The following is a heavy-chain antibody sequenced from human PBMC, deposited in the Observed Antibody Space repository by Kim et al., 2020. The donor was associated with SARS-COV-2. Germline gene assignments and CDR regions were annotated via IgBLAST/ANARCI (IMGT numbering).Heavy chain of an antibody. V-gene: IGHV3-23*01. J-gene: IGHJ5*02. CDR1: GFTFSSYA. D-gene: IGHD6-6*01. CDR2: ISGSAGGGGT. Sequence: GGSLRLSCAASGFTFSSYAMSWVRQAPGKGLEWVSSISGSAGGGGTYYADSVKGRFTISRDSSTDTLYLQMNSLRAEDSAVYYCAKDGASSFRPANWFDPWGLRALVNVSS. CDR3: AKDGASSFRPANWFDP.